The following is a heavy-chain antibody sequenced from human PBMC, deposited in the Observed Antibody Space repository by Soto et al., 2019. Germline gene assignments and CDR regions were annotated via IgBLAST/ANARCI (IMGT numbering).Heavy chain of an antibody. CDR2: VYHTGST. V-gene: IGHV4-59*13. CDR1: GASITTYY. CDR3: ARRLFGSGWTLDS. J-gene: IGHJ4*02. Sequence: SETLSRSCTVSGASITTYYWSWIRQAPGKGLELIGNVYHTGSTDYNSSLRSRGTISVDTSKNQFSLNMNSVTAADTAVYYCARRLFGSGWTLDSWGQGALF. D-gene: IGHD6-19*01.